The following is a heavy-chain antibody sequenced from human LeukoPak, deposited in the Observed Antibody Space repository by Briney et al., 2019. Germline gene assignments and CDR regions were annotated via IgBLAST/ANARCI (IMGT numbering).Heavy chain of an antibody. V-gene: IGHV3-30*07. J-gene: IGHJ4*02. CDR1: GFTFSSYA. D-gene: IGHD5-12*01. CDR3: AKDLQTWPRFPDY. Sequence: GGSLRLSCAASGFTFSSYAMHWVRQAPGKGLEWVAIISYGGSNKYYADSVKGRFTSSRDNPKNTLYLQMIGLRVEDTAVYYCAKDLQTWPRFPDYWGRGTLVTVSS. CDR2: ISYGGSNK.